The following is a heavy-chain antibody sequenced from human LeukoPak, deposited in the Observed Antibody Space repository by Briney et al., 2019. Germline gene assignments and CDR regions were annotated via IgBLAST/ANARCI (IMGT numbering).Heavy chain of an antibody. Sequence: SETLSLTCTVSGGSISSYYWSWIRQPPGKGLEWIGYIYYSGSTNYNPSLKSRVTISVDTSKNQFSLKLSSVTAADTAVYYCARGGLSNWFDPWGQGTLVTVSS. J-gene: IGHJ5*02. CDR2: IYYSGST. CDR1: GGSISSYY. CDR3: ARGGLSNWFDP. V-gene: IGHV4-59*12. D-gene: IGHD3/OR15-3a*01.